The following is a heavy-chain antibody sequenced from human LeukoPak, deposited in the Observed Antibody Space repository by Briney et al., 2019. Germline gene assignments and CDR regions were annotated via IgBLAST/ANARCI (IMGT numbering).Heavy chain of an antibody. D-gene: IGHD3-22*01. CDR3: ARSSHCYDSSGYFNWFDP. J-gene: IGHJ5*02. CDR2: IYHSGST. Sequence: SETLSLTCAVSGGSISSGGYSWSWIRQPPGKGLEWIGYIYHSGSTYYNPSLKSRVTISVDRSKIQFSLKLSSATAADTAVYYCARSSHCYDSSGYFNWFDPWGQGTLVTVSS. CDR1: GGSISSGGYS. V-gene: IGHV4-30-2*01.